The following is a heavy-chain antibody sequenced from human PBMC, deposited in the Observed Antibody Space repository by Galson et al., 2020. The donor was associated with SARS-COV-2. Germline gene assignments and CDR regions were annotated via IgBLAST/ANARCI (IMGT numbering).Heavy chain of an antibody. D-gene: IGHD6-6*01. V-gene: IGHV1-69*10. CDR3: ARGGSSIAARLLAAEYYYVDV. J-gene: IGHJ6*03. CDR2: TNPIHGIA. Sequence: SVTVSRKASGGTFRSYAISWVRQAPGQGLEWMGGTNPIHGIANYAQTFQGRVTNTADKYTITAYMELSSLRSEDTAVYYCARGGSSIAARLLAAEYYYVDVWGKGTTVTVSS. CDR1: GGTFRSYA.